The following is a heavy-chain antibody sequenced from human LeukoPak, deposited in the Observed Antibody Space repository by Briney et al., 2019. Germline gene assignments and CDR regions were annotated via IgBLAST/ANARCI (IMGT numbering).Heavy chain of an antibody. D-gene: IGHD2-2*01. CDR1: GFTFSTYA. CDR2: ISGSGGST. J-gene: IGHJ4*02. CDR3: AKVRSTISPPSYHFDC. Sequence: TGGSLRLSCAASGFTFSTYAMSWVRQAPGKGLEWVSAISGSGGSTYHADSVKGRFTISRDNSKNTLYLQMNSLRAEDTALYYCAKVRSTISPPSYHFDCWGQGTLVTVSS. V-gene: IGHV3-23*01.